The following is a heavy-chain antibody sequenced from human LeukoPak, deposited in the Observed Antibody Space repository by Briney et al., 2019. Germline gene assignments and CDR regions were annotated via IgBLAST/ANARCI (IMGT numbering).Heavy chain of an antibody. V-gene: IGHV5-51*01. D-gene: IGHD3-10*01. CDR3: ARGAYGSGSYYNYYGMDV. CDR2: IYPDDSDT. J-gene: IGHJ6*02. Sequence: GESLKISCRGSEYSFGNRWIGWVRQMPGKGLEWMGIIYPDDSDTIYSPSFEGQVTISADKSISTAYLQWSSLKASDTAMYYCARGAYGSGSYYNYYGMDVWGQGTTVTVSS. CDR1: EYSFGNRW.